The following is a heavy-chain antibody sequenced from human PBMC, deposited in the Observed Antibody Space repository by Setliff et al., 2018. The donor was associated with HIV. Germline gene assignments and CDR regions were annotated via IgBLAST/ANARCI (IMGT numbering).Heavy chain of an antibody. CDR1: GGSMTTYY. Sequence: SETLSLTCTVSGGSMTTYYWNWIRQPPGKGLEWIGYIYFNGDSYYNPSLKSRVSISLDMSKNQISLKLTSLAAADTAVYYCASSAEYWGPGILVTVSS. V-gene: IGHV4-59*01. CDR3: ASSAEY. J-gene: IGHJ4*02. CDR2: IYFNGDS.